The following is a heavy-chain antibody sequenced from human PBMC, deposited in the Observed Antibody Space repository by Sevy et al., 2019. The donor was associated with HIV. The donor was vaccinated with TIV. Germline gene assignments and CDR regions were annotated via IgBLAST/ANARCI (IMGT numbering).Heavy chain of an antibody. J-gene: IGHJ4*02. V-gene: IGHV3-30-3*01. Sequence: GGSLRLSCAASGFTFSSYAMHWVRQAPGKGLEWVAVISYDGSNKYYAHSVKGRFTISRDNSKNTLYLQMNSLRAEDTAVYYCARTVGLRLGELSFDYWGQGTLVTVSS. CDR1: GFTFSSYA. D-gene: IGHD3-16*02. CDR3: ARTVGLRLGELSFDY. CDR2: ISYDGSNK.